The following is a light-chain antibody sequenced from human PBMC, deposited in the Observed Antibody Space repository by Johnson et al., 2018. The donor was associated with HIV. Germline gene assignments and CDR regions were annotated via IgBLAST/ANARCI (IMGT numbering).Light chain of an antibody. CDR2: ENN. J-gene: IGLJ1*01. CDR3: GTSDISLSVGYV. CDR1: SSNIGNNY. Sequence: TQPPSVSAAPGQTVTISCSGSSSNIGNNYVSWYQQLPGTAPKLLICENNKRPSGIPDRFSGSKSGTSATLGITGLTTGDEADYYCGTSDISLSVGYVFGTGTKVTVL. V-gene: IGLV1-51*02.